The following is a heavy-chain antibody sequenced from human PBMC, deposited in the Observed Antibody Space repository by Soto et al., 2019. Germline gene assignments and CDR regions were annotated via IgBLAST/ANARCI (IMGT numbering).Heavy chain of an antibody. CDR3: AKDRCGARCYYYGMDV. CDR2: ISYDETNK. J-gene: IGHJ6*02. CDR1: GFTFSTYG. D-gene: IGHD2-21*01. Sequence: QVQLVESGGGVVQPGRSLRLSCAASGFTFSTYGIHWVRQAPGKGLEWVALISYDETNKYYADSVKGRFTISRDNSKNTLYLQMSNLRAEDTAVYYCAKDRCGARCYYYGMDVWGQGTTVTVSS. V-gene: IGHV3-30*18.